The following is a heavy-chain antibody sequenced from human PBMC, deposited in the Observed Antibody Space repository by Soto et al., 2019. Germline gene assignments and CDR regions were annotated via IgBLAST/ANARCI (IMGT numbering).Heavy chain of an antibody. D-gene: IGHD3-10*01. CDR1: GGSISSGGYY. CDR3: ARSIWVGELLGRIQRGDGMDV. CDR2: IYYSGST. V-gene: IGHV4-31*01. J-gene: IGHJ6*02. Sequence: QVQLQESGPGLVKPSQTLSLTCTVSGGSISSGGYYWSWIRQHPGKGLEWIGYIYYSGSTYYNPSLKSLVTISVDTSNTQFSLKLSSVTAADTAVYYCARSIWVGELLGRIQRGDGMDVWGQGTTVTVSS.